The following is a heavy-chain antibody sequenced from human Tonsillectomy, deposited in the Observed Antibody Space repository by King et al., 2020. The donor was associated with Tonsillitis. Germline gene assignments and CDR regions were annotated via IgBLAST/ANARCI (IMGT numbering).Heavy chain of an antibody. Sequence: EVQLVESGGGLVQPGGSLRLSCAASGFTFSSYAMSWVRQSPGKGLEGGSAISGSGGSTYYADSVKGRFIIPRDNSKNTLYLQMNSLRAEETAVYYCAKDWFSYSYNAFDIWGQGTMVTVSS. D-gene: IGHD5-18*01. CDR1: GFTFSSYA. J-gene: IGHJ3*02. CDR2: ISGSGGST. CDR3: AKDWFSYSYNAFDI. V-gene: IGHV3-23*04.